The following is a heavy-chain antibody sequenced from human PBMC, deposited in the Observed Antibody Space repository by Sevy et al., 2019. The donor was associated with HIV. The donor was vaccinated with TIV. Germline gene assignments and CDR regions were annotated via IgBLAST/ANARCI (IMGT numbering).Heavy chain of an antibody. D-gene: IGHD6-19*01. CDR2: ISGLNNYI. J-gene: IGHJ4*02. CDR1: GFTFSSYS. V-gene: IGHV3-21*01. CDR3: AKGASSGWDYFDY. Sequence: GGSLRLSCAASGFTFSSYSMNWVRQAPGKGLEWVSYISGLNNYIYYADSVRGRFTISRDNAKNSLYLQMNGLRAEDTAGYYCAKGASSGWDYFDYWGQGTLVTVSS.